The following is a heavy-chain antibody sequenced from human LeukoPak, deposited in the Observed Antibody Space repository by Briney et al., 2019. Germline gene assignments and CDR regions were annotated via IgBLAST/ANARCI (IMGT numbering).Heavy chain of an antibody. CDR1: GGSISNDY. J-gene: IGHJ4*02. D-gene: IGHD3-10*01. CDR2: IYISGIT. Sequence: PSETLSLTCTVSGGSISNDYWSWIRQPAGKRLEWIGHIYISGITNYNPSLKSRVTMSMDTSKNQFSLKLTSVTAADTAVYYCARDLAKYDASGMSSVLEFWGQGTLVTVSS. CDR3: ARDLAKYDASGMSSVLEF. V-gene: IGHV4-4*07.